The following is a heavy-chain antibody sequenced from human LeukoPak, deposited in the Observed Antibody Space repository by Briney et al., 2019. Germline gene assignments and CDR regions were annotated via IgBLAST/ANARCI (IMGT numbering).Heavy chain of an antibody. CDR1: GYTFTSYY. V-gene: IGHV1-46*01. J-gene: IGHJ3*02. CDR3: AVDTYYYDSSGEDAFDI. D-gene: IGHD3-22*01. Sequence: ASVKVSCKASGYTFTSYYIHWVRQAPGQGLEWMGIINPSGGSTSYAQKFQGRVTMTRDMSTSTVYMELSSLRSEDTAVYYCAVDTYYYDSSGEDAFDIWGQGTMVTVSS. CDR2: INPSGGST.